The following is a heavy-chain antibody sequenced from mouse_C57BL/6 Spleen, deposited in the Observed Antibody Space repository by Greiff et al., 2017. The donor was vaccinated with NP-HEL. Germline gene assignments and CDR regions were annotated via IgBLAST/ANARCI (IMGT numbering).Heavy chain of an antibody. CDR3: ARRDYGSYFDY. CDR2: ISSGSSTI. J-gene: IGHJ2*01. D-gene: IGHD1-1*01. Sequence: VMLVESGGGLVKPGGSLKLSCAASGFTFSDYGMHWVRQAPEKGLEWVAYISSGSSTIYYADTVKGRFTISRDNAKNTLFLQMTSLRSEDTAMYYCARRDYGSYFDYWGQGTTLTVSS. CDR1: GFTFSDYG. V-gene: IGHV5-17*01.